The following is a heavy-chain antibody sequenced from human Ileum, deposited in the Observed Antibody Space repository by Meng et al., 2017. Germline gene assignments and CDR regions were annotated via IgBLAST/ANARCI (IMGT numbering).Heavy chain of an antibody. CDR2: IFQSGRT. CDR1: GTW. D-gene: IGHD3-22*01. CDR3: ATSNDRDVYYLGY. J-gene: IGHJ4*02. Sequence: QVQLQESGPRLVHPSGTLSLPCAVSGTWWSWVRQPPGKGPEWIGEIFQSGRTNYNPSLKSRVTISIDKSKSQISLQLSAVTAADTAVYSCATSNDRDVYYLGYWGQGTLVTVSS. V-gene: IGHV4-4*02.